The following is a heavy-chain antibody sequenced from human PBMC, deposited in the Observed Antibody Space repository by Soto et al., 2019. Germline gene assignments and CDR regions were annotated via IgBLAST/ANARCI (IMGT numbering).Heavy chain of an antibody. CDR3: ARDGYYDFWSGYQTYYYGMDV. CDR2: IKQDGSEK. Sequence: EVQLVESGGGLVQPGGSLRLSCAASGFTFSSYWMSWVRQAPGKGPEWVANIKQDGSEKYYVDSVKGRFTISRDNAKNSLYLQMNSLRAEDTAVYYCARDGYYDFWSGYQTYYYGMDVWGQGTTVTVSS. D-gene: IGHD3-3*01. CDR1: GFTFSSYW. J-gene: IGHJ6*02. V-gene: IGHV3-7*05.